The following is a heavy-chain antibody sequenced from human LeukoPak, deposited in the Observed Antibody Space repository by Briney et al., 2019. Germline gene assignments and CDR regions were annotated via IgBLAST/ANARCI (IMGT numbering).Heavy chain of an antibody. CDR3: AREYSSSSRAFDI. J-gene: IGHJ3*02. CDR2: IYHNGST. V-gene: IGHV4-38-2*02. Sequence: SETLSLTCAVSGYSISSGYYWGWIRQPPGKGLEWIGSIYHNGSTYYNPSLKSRVTISVDTSKNQFSLKLSSVTAADTAGSYCAREYSSSSRAFDIWGQGTMVTVSS. CDR1: GYSISSGYY. D-gene: IGHD6-6*01.